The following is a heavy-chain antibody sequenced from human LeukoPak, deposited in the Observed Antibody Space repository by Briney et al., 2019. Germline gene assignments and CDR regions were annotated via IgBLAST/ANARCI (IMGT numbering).Heavy chain of an antibody. CDR2: INPNSGNT. CDR3: ARDSPAEGDAFDI. J-gene: IGHJ3*02. Sequence: ASVKVSCKACGYSFNRYYILGVRQATGRGLVWMEWINPNSGNTNYAQKLQGRVTMTTDRSTSTAYMELRSLRSDDTAVYYCARDSPAEGDAFDIWGQGTMVTVSS. CDR1: GYSFNRYY. V-gene: IGHV1-18*01.